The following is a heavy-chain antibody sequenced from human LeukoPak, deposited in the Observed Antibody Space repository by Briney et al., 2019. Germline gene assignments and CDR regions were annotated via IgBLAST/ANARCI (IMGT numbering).Heavy chain of an antibody. Sequence: ASVKVSCKASGYTFTNYPMHWVRQAPGQRLEWMGWINAGNGNTKYSQKFQGRVTITRDTSASTAYMELSSLTSEDTAVYYCARDLNYHDGSGHFDYWGQGTLVTVSS. V-gene: IGHV1-3*01. J-gene: IGHJ4*02. D-gene: IGHD3-22*01. CDR3: ARDLNYHDGSGHFDY. CDR1: GYTFTNYP. CDR2: INAGNGNT.